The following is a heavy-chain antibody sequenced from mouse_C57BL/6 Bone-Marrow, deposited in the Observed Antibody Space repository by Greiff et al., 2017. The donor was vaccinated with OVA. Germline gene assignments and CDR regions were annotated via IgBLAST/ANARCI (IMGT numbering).Heavy chain of an antibody. CDR1: GYTFTDYN. Sequence: EVKLQESGPELVKPGASVKIPCKASGYTFTDYNMDWVKQSHGKSLEWIGDINPNNGGTIYNQKFKGKATLTVDKSSSTAYMELRSLTSEDTAVYYCVKRGYGSSFNWYFDVWGTGTTVTVSS. CDR2: INPNNGGT. V-gene: IGHV1-18*01. D-gene: IGHD1-1*01. J-gene: IGHJ1*03. CDR3: VKRGYGSSFNWYFDV.